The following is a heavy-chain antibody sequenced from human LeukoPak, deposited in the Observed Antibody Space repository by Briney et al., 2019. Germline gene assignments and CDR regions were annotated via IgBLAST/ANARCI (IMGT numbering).Heavy chain of an antibody. CDR1: GGSVSSGSYY. CDR3: SRLQFDWLSPGAFDI. Sequence: SETLSLICTVSGGSVSSGSYYWRWIRQPPGKELEWIGYIYYGGSTNYNPSLKSRVTISVDTSKNQFSLKLSSVTAADTAVYYCSRLQFDWLSPGAFDIWGQGTMVTVSS. J-gene: IGHJ3*02. V-gene: IGHV4-61*01. D-gene: IGHD3-9*01. CDR2: IYYGGST.